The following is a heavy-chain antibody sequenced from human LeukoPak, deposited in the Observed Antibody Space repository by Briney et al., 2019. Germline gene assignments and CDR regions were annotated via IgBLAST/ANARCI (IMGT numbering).Heavy chain of an antibody. CDR1: GGSISSGGYS. Sequence: PSETLSLTCAVSGGSISSGGYSWSWIRQPPGKGLEWIGYIYHSGSTYYNPSLKSRVTISVDRSENQFSLKLSSVPAADTSVYYCARASDYGDYEGFDYWGQGTLVTVSS. V-gene: IGHV4-30-2*01. D-gene: IGHD4-17*01. CDR2: IYHSGST. CDR3: ARASDYGDYEGFDY. J-gene: IGHJ4*02.